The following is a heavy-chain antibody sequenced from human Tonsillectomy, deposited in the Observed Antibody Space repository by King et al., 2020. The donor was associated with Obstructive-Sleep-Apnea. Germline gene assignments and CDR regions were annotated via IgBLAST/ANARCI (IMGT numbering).Heavy chain of an antibody. J-gene: IGHJ4*02. V-gene: IGHV4-38-2*02. CDR3: ARGGPSQTDY. CDR1: GYSISSDYY. Sequence: QLQESCPGLVKPSETLSLTCTVSGYSISSDYYWGWIRQPPGKGLEWIATSYHSGSTYYNPSLKSRVTISVDTSKNQFPLRLRSVTAAETAVYYCARGGPSQTDYWGQGTLVTVSS. D-gene: IGHD3-16*01. CDR2: SYHSGST.